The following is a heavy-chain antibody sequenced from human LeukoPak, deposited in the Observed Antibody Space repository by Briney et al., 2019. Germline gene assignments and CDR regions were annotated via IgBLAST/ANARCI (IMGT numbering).Heavy chain of an antibody. CDR2: ISSSGSTK. CDR1: GLTFSSYK. Sequence: PGGSLRLSCEASGLTFSSYKMNWVRQAPGKGLEWVSYISSSGSTKYYADSVKGRFTISRDNAKNSLYLQMNSLRAEDTAVYYCARGARDTAMVTGAFDIWGQGTMVTVSS. J-gene: IGHJ3*02. V-gene: IGHV3-48*03. CDR3: ARGARDTAMVTGAFDI. D-gene: IGHD5-18*01.